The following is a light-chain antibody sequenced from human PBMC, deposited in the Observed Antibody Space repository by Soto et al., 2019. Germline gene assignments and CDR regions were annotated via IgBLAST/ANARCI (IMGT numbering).Light chain of an antibody. CDR2: HVS. CDR3: QQYDTHFWT. J-gene: IGKJ1*01. V-gene: IGKV1-5*03. CDR1: QSISSS. Sequence: DIQMTQSPSTLSASVGDRVTVTCRASQSISSSLAWFQQKPGKAPKLLMYHVSRLNGGVPSRFIGSGPGTEFTLTSSSLQPDDFATYYCQQYDTHFWTFGQGTKVEIK.